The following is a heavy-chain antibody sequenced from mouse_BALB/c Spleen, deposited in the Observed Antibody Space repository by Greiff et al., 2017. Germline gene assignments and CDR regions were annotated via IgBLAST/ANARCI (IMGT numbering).Heavy chain of an antibody. D-gene: IGHD2-4*01. V-gene: IGHV1S29*02. CDR2: IYPYNGGT. Sequence: EVQLQESGPELVKPGASVKISCKASGYTFTDYNMHWVKQSHGKSLEWIGYIYPYNGGTGYNQKFKGKATLTVDKSSSTAYMQLSSLTSEDSAVYYCARGTMTPFAYWGQGTLVTVSA. CDR1: GYTFTDYN. J-gene: IGHJ3*01. CDR3: ARGTMTPFAY.